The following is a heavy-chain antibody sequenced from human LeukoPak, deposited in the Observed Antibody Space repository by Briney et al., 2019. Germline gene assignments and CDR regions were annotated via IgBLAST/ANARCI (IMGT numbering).Heavy chain of an antibody. CDR1: GGSYSGYY. V-gene: IGHV4-34*01. D-gene: IGHD6-13*01. CDR2: INHSGST. CDR3: ARWGSSWYDGSWFDP. J-gene: IGHJ5*02. Sequence: SETLSLTCAVYGGSYSGYYWSWIRQPPGKGLEWIGEINHSGSTNYNPSLKSRVTISVDTSKNQFSLKLSSVTAADTAVYYCARWGSSWYDGSWFDPWGQGTLVTVSS.